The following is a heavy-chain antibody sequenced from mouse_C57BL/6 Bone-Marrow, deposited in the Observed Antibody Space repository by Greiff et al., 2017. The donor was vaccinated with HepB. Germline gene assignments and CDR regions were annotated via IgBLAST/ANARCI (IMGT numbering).Heavy chain of an antibody. J-gene: IGHJ3*01. CDR1: GFTFSNYW. V-gene: IGHV6-3*01. Sequence: EVQLQESGGGLVQPGGSMKLSCVASGFTFSNYWMNWVRQSPEKGLEWVAQIRLKSDNYATHYAESVKGRFTISRDDSKSSVYLQMNNLRAEDTGIYYCTGAAQALWFAYWGQGTLVTVSA. CDR3: TGAAQALWFAY. D-gene: IGHD3-2*02. CDR2: IRLKSDNYAT.